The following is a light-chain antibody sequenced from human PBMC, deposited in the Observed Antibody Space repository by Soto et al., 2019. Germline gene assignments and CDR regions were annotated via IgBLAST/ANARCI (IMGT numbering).Light chain of an antibody. CDR3: QHFHSYPLS. CDR1: QNINNW. J-gene: IGKJ4*01. V-gene: IGKV1-5*01. Sequence: DIRMTQSPSTQSASVGDRVTITCRASQNINNWVAWYQQKPGKAPKFLIYDASTLESGVPSRFSGSGFGTEFSLTISSLQPDDSGSYYCQHFHSYPLSFGGGTKVDIK. CDR2: DAS.